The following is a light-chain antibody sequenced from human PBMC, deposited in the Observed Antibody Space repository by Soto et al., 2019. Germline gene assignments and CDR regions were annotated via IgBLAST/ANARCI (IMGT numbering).Light chain of an antibody. CDR3: SSYTSRSPLV. V-gene: IGLV2-14*01. Sequence: QSALTQPASVSGSPGQSITISCTGTSSDFGGYNYVSWYQQHPGKAPKLMIYEVSNRPSGVSNRFSGSKSGNTASLTISGLQAEDEADYYCSSYTSRSPLVFRGGTKLTVL. CDR1: SSDFGGYNY. CDR2: EVS. J-gene: IGLJ2*01.